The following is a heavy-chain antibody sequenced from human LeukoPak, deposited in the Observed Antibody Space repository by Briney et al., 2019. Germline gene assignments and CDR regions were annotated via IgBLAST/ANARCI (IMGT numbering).Heavy chain of an antibody. CDR1: GFTFSTYW. V-gene: IGHV3-74*01. D-gene: IGHD3-22*01. CDR3: ARYYYDSSRGAY. CDR2: NKSDGSST. J-gene: IGHJ4*02. Sequence: GGSLRLSCAASGFTFSTYWMHWVRQAPGKGLVWVSRNKSDGSSTSYADSVKGRFTISRDNARNTLFLQMNSLRAEDTAVYYCARYYYDSSRGAYWGQGTLVTVSS.